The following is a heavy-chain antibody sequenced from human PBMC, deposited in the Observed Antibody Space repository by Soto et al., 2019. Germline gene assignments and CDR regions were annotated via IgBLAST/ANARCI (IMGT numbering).Heavy chain of an antibody. CDR3: ARDIAFDIDY. D-gene: IGHD2-15*01. CDR2: IYSKAGKM. Sequence: QVHLLQSGAEVQKPGASVKVSCKTSGYTFNDFGITWVRQAPGLGLEWLGWIYSKAGKMNFAPKFQNRVIMTTDTSTSTALLELTSLTFDDSAILFCARDIAFDIDYWGQGTLVTVS. CDR1: GYTFNDFG. J-gene: IGHJ4*02. V-gene: IGHV1-18*01.